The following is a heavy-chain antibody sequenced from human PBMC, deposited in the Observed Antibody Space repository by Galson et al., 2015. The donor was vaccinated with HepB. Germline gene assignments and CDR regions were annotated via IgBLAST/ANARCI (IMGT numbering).Heavy chain of an antibody. CDR2: ISAYNGNT. V-gene: IGHV1-18*01. CDR3: ARYRLGYCSSTSCYTFDY. CDR1: GYTFTSYG. J-gene: IGHJ4*02. Sequence: SVKVSCKASGYTFTSYGISWVRQAPGQGLEWMGWISAYNGNTNYAQKLQGRVTMTTDTSTSTAYMELRSLRSDDTAVYYCARYRLGYCSSTSCYTFDYWGQGTLVTVSS. D-gene: IGHD2-2*01.